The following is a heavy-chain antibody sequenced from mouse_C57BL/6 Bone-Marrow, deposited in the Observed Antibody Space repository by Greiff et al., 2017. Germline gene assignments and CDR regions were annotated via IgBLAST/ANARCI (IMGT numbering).Heavy chain of an antibody. Sequence: QVQLQQPGAELVKPGASVKLSCKASGYTFTSYWMQWVKQRPGQGLEWIGEIDPSDSSTNYNQKFKGKATVTVDTASSTAYMQLSSLTSEDSAVYYCARYYYGSSYVLDYGGQGTTLTVSS. CDR2: IDPSDSST. D-gene: IGHD1-1*01. CDR3: ARYYYGSSYVLDY. CDR1: GYTFTSYW. V-gene: IGHV1-50*01. J-gene: IGHJ2*01.